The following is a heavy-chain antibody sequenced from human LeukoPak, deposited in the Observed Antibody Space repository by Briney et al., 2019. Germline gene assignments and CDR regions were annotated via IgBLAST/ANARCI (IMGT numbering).Heavy chain of an antibody. CDR3: AREAKLIVATISTTWFDP. D-gene: IGHD1-1*01. V-gene: IGHV4-4*02. Sequence: PSETLSLTCAVSGGSISSSNWWSWVRQPPGKGLEWIGEIYHSGSTNYNPSLKSRVTISVDKSKNQFSLKLSSVTAADTAVYYCAREAKLIVATISTTWFDPWGQGTLVTVSS. J-gene: IGHJ5*02. CDR1: GGSISSSNW. CDR2: IYHSGST.